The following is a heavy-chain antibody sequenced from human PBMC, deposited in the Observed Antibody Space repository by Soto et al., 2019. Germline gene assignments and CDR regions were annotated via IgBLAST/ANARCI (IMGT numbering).Heavy chain of an antibody. Sequence: GGSLRLSCAASGLTVSSNYMNWVRQAPGKGLEWVSLIYTGGGTYYADSVKGRFTVSRDNSKNTLYLQMNSLRAEDTAVYYCARMGQWRVPGDYYYGMDVWGQGTSVTVS. V-gene: IGHV3-53*01. J-gene: IGHJ6*02. CDR2: IYTGGGT. CDR3: ARMGQWRVPGDYYYGMDV. CDR1: GLTVSSNY. D-gene: IGHD6-19*01.